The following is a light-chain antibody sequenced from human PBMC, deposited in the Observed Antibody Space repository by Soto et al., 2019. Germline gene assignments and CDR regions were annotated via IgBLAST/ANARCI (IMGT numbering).Light chain of an antibody. CDR1: QGVASNY. J-gene: IGKJ4*01. V-gene: IGKV3-20*01. CDR2: TAS. Sequence: EIVLTQSPGTLSLSPGERATLSCRASQGVASNYLAWYQQKPGRAPRLLIYTASSRATGVPDRFSGSGSGTDFTLTISRLEPEDFAVYHCQQYGRSPLTFGGGTKVDIK. CDR3: QQYGRSPLT.